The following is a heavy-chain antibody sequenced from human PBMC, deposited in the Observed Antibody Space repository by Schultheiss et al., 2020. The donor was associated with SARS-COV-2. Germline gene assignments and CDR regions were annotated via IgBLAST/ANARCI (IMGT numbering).Heavy chain of an antibody. CDR3: ARRSGYDSYYYYYYMDV. D-gene: IGHD5-12*01. J-gene: IGHJ6*03. V-gene: IGHV3-64D*06. CDR1: GFTFSSYA. Sequence: GGSLRLSCSASGFTFSSYAMHWVRQAPGKGLEYVSAISSNGGSTYYADSVKGRFTISRDNSKNTLYLQMSSLRAEDTAVYYCARRSGYDSYYYYYYMDVWGKGTTVTVSS. CDR2: ISSNGGST.